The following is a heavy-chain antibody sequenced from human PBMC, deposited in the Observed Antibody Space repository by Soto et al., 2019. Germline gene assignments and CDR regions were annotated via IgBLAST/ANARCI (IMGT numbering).Heavy chain of an antibody. CDR3: ARVFDFWSGRYYFDY. V-gene: IGHV4-61*01. CDR1: GGSVRSGSYY. J-gene: IGHJ4*02. Sequence: SETLSLTCTVSGGSVRSGSYYWSWIRQPPGKGLEWIGYIYYSGSTNYNPSLKSRVTISVDTSKNQFSLKLSSVTAADTAVYYCARVFDFWSGRYYFDYWGQGTLVTVSS. CDR2: IYYSGST. D-gene: IGHD3-3*01.